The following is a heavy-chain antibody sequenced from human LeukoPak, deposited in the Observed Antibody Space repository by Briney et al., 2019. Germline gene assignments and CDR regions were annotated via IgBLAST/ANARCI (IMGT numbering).Heavy chain of an antibody. CDR3: ARGRLQPDY. J-gene: IGHJ4*02. CDR2: ISSSSSTI. CDR1: GFTFSSYS. V-gene: IGHV3-48*01. D-gene: IGHD5-24*01. Sequence: GRSLRLSCAASGFTFSSYSMNWVRQAPGKGLEWVSYISSSSSTIYYADSVKGRFTISRDNAKNSLYLQMNSLRAEDTAVYYCARGRLQPDYWGQGTLVTVSS.